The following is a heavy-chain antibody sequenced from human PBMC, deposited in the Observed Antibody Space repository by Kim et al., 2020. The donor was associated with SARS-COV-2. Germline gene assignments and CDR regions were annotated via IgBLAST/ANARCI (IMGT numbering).Heavy chain of an antibody. V-gene: IGHV1-8*01. CDR3: ARGVGLRYYYDSSGFSPFDY. J-gene: IGHJ4*02. CDR1: GYTFTSYD. Sequence: ASVKVSCKASGYTFTSYDINWVRQATGQGLEWMGWMNPNSGNTGYAQKFQGRVTMTRNTSISTAYMELSSLRSEDTAVYYCARGVGLRYYYDSSGFSPFDYCGQGTLVTVSS. D-gene: IGHD3-22*01. CDR2: MNPNSGNT.